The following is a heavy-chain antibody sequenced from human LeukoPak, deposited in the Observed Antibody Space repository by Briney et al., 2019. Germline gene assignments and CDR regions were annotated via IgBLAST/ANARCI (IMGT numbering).Heavy chain of an antibody. CDR2: ITAYNGNT. CDR1: GYTFTSYG. CDR3: ARVRSSGWYYDY. V-gene: IGHV1-18*01. Sequence: SVKVSCRASGYTFTSYGISCVRQAPGQGLEWMGCITAYNGNTNYAQKLQGRVTMTTDTSTSTAYMELRSLRSDDTAVYYCARVRSSGWYYDYWGQGTLVTVSS. J-gene: IGHJ4*02. D-gene: IGHD6-19*01.